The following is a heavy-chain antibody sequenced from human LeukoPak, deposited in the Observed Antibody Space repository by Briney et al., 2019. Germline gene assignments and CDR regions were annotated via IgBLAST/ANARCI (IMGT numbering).Heavy chain of an antibody. V-gene: IGHV3-33*01. J-gene: IGHJ4*02. CDR2: IWYDGSNK. CDR1: GFTFSSYG. D-gene: IGHD2-15*01. CDR3: ARSDQRFCSGGSCYRRLDY. Sequence: GGSLRLSCAASGFTFSSYGMHWVRQAPGKGLEWVVVIWYDGSNKYYADTVKSRFTISRDNSKNTLYLQMNSLRAEDTAVYYCARSDQRFCSGGSCYRRLDYWGQGTLVTVSS.